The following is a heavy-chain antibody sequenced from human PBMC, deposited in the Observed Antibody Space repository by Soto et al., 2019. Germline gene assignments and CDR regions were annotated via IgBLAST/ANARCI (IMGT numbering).Heavy chain of an antibody. D-gene: IGHD6-13*01. CDR1: VGCISSSSYY. V-gene: IGHV4-39*01. Sequence: PSQTLSLTCTVSVGCISSSSYYCGWIRQPPGKGLVWIGSIYYIGSTYYNPSLKSRVTISVDTSKNQFSLKLSSVTAADTAVYYCARGKYSSSWHKVGRTYYYYGMDVWGQGTTVT. J-gene: IGHJ6*02. CDR2: IYYIGST. CDR3: ARGKYSSSWHKVGRTYYYYGMDV.